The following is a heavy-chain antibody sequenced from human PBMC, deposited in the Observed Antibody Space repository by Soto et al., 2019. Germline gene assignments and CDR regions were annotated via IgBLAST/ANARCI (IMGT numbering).Heavy chain of an antibody. CDR2: INAGNGNT. V-gene: IGHV1-3*01. D-gene: IGHD6-19*01. J-gene: IGHJ6*02. CDR1: GYTFTSYA. CDR3: ARVGAVAGNLGYYYYYGMDV. Sequence: GASVEVSCKASGYTFTSYAMHWVRQAPGQRLEWMGWINAGNGNTKYSQKFQGRVTITRDTSASTAYMELSSLRSEDTAVYYCARVGAVAGNLGYYYYYGMDVWGQGTTVTVSS.